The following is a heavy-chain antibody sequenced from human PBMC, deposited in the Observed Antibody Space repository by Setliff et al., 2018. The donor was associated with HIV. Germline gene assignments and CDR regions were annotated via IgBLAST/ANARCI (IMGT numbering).Heavy chain of an antibody. D-gene: IGHD3-3*01. J-gene: IGHJ4*02. Sequence: LRLSCAASGFTFSSYGMHWVRQAPGKGLEWVSSISSTSSYIYYADSVKGRFTISRDNPRNTVYLQMTGLRLDDTAVYYCARDSAAWVTELGILGYWGQGTLVTVSS. CDR3: ARDSAAWVTELGILGY. CDR2: ISSTSSYI. CDR1: GFTFSSYG. V-gene: IGHV3-21*01.